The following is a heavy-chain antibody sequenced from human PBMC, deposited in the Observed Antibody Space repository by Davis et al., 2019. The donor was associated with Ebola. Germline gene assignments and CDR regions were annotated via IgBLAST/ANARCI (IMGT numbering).Heavy chain of an antibody. J-gene: IGHJ3*02. CDR2: IYHSGST. CDR1: GGSISSSNW. D-gene: IGHD4-17*01. V-gene: IGHV4-4*02. CDR3: ARDYGDYYDAFDI. Sequence: MPSETLSLTCAVSGGSISSSNWWSWVRQPPGKGLEWIGEIYHSGSTNYNPSLKSRVTISVDKSKNQFSLKLSSVTAADTAVYYCARDYGDYYDAFDIWGQGTMVTVSS.